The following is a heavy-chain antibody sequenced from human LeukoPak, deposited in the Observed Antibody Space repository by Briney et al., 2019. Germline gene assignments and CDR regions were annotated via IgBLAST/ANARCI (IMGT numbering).Heavy chain of an antibody. Sequence: GGSLRLSCAASGFTFSSFAIHWVRQAPGKGLEWVAVISYDGSNKYYADSVKGRFTISRDNSKNTLYLQMNSLRAEDTAVYYCARDSGYYGMDVWGQGTTVTVSS. J-gene: IGHJ6*02. V-gene: IGHV3-30-3*01. CDR2: ISYDGSNK. CDR3: ARDSGYYGMDV. CDR1: GFTFSSFA.